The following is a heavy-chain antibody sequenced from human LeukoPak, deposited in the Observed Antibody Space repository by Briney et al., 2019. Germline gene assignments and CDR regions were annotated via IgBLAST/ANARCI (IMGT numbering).Heavy chain of an antibody. CDR1: GGSFSGYY. V-gene: IGHV4-34*09. J-gene: IGHJ3*02. D-gene: IGHD4-17*01. CDR3: ARAPFYGDDAFDI. Sequence: PSETLSLTCAVYGGSFSGYYWSWIRQPPGKGLEWIGYIYNSGTYYNPSLKSRVTISVDTSKNQFSLKLSSVTAADTAVYYCARAPFYGDDAFDIWGQGTMVTVSS. CDR2: IYNSGT.